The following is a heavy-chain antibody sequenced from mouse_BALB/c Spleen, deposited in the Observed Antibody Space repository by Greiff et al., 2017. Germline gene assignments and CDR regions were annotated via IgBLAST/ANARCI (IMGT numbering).Heavy chain of an antibody. Sequence: EVQLQESGPGLVKPSQSLSLTCTVTGYSITSDYAWNWIRQFPGNKLEWMGYISYSGSTSYNPSLKSRISITRDTSKNQFFLQLNSVTTEDTATYYCATGHLYYFDYWGQGTTLTVSS. CDR3: ATGHLYYFDY. V-gene: IGHV3-2*02. J-gene: IGHJ2*01. CDR1: GYSITSDYA. D-gene: IGHD3-3*01. CDR2: ISYSGST.